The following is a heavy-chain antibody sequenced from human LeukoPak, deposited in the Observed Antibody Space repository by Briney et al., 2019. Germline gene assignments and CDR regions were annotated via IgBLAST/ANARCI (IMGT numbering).Heavy chain of an antibody. CDR3: ARGSRRHYDGSGYYFGEFDF. CDR1: GGSISSYD. CDR2: MYYSGST. D-gene: IGHD3-22*01. V-gene: IGHV4-59*08. Sequence: SETLSLTCTVSGGSISSYDWYWIRQPPGKGLERVGYMYYSGSTNYNPYLKSRVTISVDTSKNQFSLKLSSVTAADTAVYYCARGSRRHYDGSGYYFGEFDFWGQGILVTVSS. J-gene: IGHJ4*02.